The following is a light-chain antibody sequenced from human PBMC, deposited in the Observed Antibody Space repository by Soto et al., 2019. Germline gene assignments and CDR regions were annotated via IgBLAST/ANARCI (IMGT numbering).Light chain of an antibody. CDR2: VAS. V-gene: IGKV1-9*01. CDR1: QGINRF. Sequence: DIQLTQSPSFLSASVGDRVTITCLASQGINRFLAWYQQKPGKAPKLLIYVASTLQSGVPSRFSGSGSGTEFTLTISSLQPEDFATYYCQQLKSNLITFGQGTRLEIK. J-gene: IGKJ5*01. CDR3: QQLKSNLIT.